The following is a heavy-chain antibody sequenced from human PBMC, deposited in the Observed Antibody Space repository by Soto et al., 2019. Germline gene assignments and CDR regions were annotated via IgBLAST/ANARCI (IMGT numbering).Heavy chain of an antibody. Sequence: GASVKVSCKASGGTFSSYTISWVRQAPGQGLEWMGRIIPILGIANYAQKFQGRVTITADKSTSTAYMELSSLRSEDTAVYYCARELELRPFDYWGQGTLVTVSS. V-gene: IGHV1-69*04. D-gene: IGHD1-7*01. CDR3: ARELELRPFDY. J-gene: IGHJ4*02. CDR1: GGTFSSYT. CDR2: IIPILGIA.